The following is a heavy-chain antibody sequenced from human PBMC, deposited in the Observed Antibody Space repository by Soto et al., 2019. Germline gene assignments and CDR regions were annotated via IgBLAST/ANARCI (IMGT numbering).Heavy chain of an antibody. CDR3: VRDNGDYFDY. CDR2: MYTIGST. D-gene: IGHD4-17*01. J-gene: IGHJ4*02. V-gene: IGHV4-4*07. CDR1: GDSFSPYY. Sequence: SETLSLTCTVSGDSFSPYYWSWIRQPAGKGLEWIVRMYTIGSTTYNPYLKSRITMSVDTSKNQFSLKLSSVTAADTAVYYCVRDNGDYFDYWAQGTLVTVSS.